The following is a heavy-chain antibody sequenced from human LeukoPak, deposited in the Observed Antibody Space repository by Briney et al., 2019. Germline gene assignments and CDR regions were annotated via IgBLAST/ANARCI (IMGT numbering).Heavy chain of an antibody. CDR3: ARDRFNGLYCSSTSCPDAFDI. Sequence: PGGSLRLSCAASGFTFSSYSMNWVRQAPGKGLEWVSSISSSSSYIYYADSVKGRFTISRDNAKNSLYLQMNSLRAEDTAVYYCARDRFNGLYCSSTSCPDAFDIWGQGTMVTVSS. D-gene: IGHD2-2*01. CDR1: GFTFSSYS. V-gene: IGHV3-21*01. CDR2: ISSSSSYI. J-gene: IGHJ3*02.